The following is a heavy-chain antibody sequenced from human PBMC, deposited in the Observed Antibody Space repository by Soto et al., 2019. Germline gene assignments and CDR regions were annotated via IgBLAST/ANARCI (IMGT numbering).Heavy chain of an antibody. V-gene: IGHV3-33*01. CDR2: IWSDGSDT. J-gene: IGHJ4*02. CDR3: SRGPSRGYLIEY. D-gene: IGHD3-22*01. CDR1: GFTFSRYG. Sequence: GGSLRLSCAVSGFTFSRYGMHWLRQCPGKGLEWVGLIWSDGSDTRYGDSMKGRFTISRDNSKNTLYLQMNSLRAEDTAVYYCSRGPSRGYLIEYSGQGTQVTV.